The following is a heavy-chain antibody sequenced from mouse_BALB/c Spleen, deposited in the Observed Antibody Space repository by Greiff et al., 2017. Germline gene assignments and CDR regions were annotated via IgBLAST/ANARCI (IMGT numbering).Heavy chain of an antibody. D-gene: IGHD2-4*01. J-gene: IGHJ4*01. Sequence: EVKLQESGGGLVKPGGSLKLSCAASGFTFSSYAMSWVRQTPEKRLEWVATISSGGSYTYYPDSVKGRFTISRDNAKNTLYLQMSSLRSADTAIYYCARHAPSAMISAMDYWGQGTSVTVSS. CDR3: ARHAPSAMISAMDY. CDR1: GFTFSSYA. V-gene: IGHV5-9-3*01. CDR2: ISSGGSYT.